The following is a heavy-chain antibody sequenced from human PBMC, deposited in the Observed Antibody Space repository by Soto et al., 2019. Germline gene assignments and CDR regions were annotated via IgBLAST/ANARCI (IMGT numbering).Heavy chain of an antibody. J-gene: IGHJ3*02. CDR3: ESTLAI. Sequence: EVQLVESGGGLVQPGGSLRLSCAASGFTFSSYSMNWVRQAPGKGLEWVSYISSSSSTIYYADSVKGRFTISRDNAKNSLNLHMNSLNAEDTAVYYCESTLAIWGKGTMVTVSS. CDR1: GFTFSSYS. CDR2: ISSSSSTI. V-gene: IGHV3-48*01.